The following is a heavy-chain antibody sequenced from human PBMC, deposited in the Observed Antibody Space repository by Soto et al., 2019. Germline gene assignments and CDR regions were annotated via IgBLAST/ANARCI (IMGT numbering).Heavy chain of an antibody. Sequence: GSLRLSCAASEFTFDKYYMTWVRQAPGKWPEWVANIKPDGSEQYYVDSVKGRFTISRDNANNSLYLQMNSLRAEDTAVYFCARGNWNYYYGFDVWGHGTTGTVSS. CDR2: IKPDGSEQ. D-gene: IGHD1-20*01. CDR1: EFTFDKYY. J-gene: IGHJ6*02. CDR3: ARGNWNYYYGFDV. V-gene: IGHV3-7*01.